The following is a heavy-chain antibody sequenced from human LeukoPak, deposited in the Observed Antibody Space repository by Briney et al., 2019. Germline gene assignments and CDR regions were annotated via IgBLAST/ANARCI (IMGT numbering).Heavy chain of an antibody. CDR2: IYYSGST. V-gene: IGHV4-59*01. D-gene: IGHD3-10*01. CDR1: GGSISSYY. CDR3: ARAGLWFGGFLDY. Sequence: PSETLSLTCTVSGGSISSYYWSWTRQPPGKGLEWIGYIYYSGSTNYNPSLKSRVTISVDTSKNQFSLKLSSVTAADTAVYYCARAGLWFGGFLDYWGQGTLVTVSS. J-gene: IGHJ4*02.